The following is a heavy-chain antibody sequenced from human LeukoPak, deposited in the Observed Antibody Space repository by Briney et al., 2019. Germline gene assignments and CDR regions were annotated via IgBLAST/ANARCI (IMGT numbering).Heavy chain of an antibody. J-gene: IGHJ5*02. CDR2: ISAYNGNT. CDR1: GYTFTSYG. Sequence: ASVKVSCKASGYTFTSYGISWVRQAPGQGLEWMGWISAYNGNTNYAQELQGRVTMTTDTSTSTAYLELRSLRSEDTAVYYCAKGGGLVPGTWFDPWGQGTLVTVSS. D-gene: IGHD6-19*01. V-gene: IGHV1-18*01. CDR3: AKGGGLVPGTWFDP.